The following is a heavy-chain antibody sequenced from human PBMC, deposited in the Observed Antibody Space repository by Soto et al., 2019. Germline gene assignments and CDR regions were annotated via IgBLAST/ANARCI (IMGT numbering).Heavy chain of an antibody. CDR1: GFTFSSYS. D-gene: IGHD3-10*01. J-gene: IGHJ6*02. CDR2: ISSSSSYI. Sequence: NPGGSLRLSCAASGFTFSSYSMNWVRQAPGKGLEWVSSISSSSSYIYYADSVKGRFTISRDNAKNPLYLRMNSLRAEDTAVYYCARAATMVRGVIPYGMDVWGQGTTVTVSS. CDR3: ARAATMVRGVIPYGMDV. V-gene: IGHV3-21*01.